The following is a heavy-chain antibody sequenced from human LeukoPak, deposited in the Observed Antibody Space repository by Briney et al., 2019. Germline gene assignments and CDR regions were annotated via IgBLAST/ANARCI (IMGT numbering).Heavy chain of an antibody. Sequence: PSETLSLTCTVSGDSINYVAYYWAWIRQPPGKGLEWIGNIYYTGSTSYNASLKSRATISLDTSENHFSLSLPSVTAADTAVYFWVRDTGRPPLAFDNWGRGTGVTVSS. J-gene: IGHJ3*02. CDR2: IYYTGST. D-gene: IGHD3-10*01. CDR3: VRDTGRPPLAFDN. V-gene: IGHV4-39*02. CDR1: GDSINYVAYY.